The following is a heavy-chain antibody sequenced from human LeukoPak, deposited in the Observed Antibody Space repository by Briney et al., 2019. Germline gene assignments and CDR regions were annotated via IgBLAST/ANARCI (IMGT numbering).Heavy chain of an antibody. V-gene: IGHV1-2*02. CDR1: GYTFTDYF. CDR3: ARGPWTG. Sequence: ASVKVSCKASGYTFTDYFMNWVRQAPGQGLEWMGWINPKSGGTVYAQKFQGRVTMTRNTSISTAYMELSSLRSEDTAVYYCARGPWTGWGQGTLVTVSS. J-gene: IGHJ4*02. D-gene: IGHD3/OR15-3a*01. CDR2: INPKSGGT.